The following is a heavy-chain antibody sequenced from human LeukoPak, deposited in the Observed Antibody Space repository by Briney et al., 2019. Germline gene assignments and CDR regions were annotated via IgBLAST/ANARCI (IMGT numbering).Heavy chain of an antibody. D-gene: IGHD1-26*01. V-gene: IGHV1-2*02. CDR3: ARAQLGLDY. CDR1: GYAFSAYY. Sequence: GASVKVSCKASGYAFSAYYMHWVRQAPGQGLEWMGWLNPQTGDTHFAQKFQGRATMTRDTSISTAYMELSRLRSDDTAVYYCARAQLGLDYWGQGTLVTVSS. CDR2: LNPQTGDT. J-gene: IGHJ4*02.